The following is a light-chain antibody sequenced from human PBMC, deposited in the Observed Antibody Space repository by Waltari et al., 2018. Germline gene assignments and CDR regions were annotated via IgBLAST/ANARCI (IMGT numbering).Light chain of an antibody. CDR1: ASNIGSNT. J-gene: IGLJ1*01. Sequence: QSVLTQPPSASGTPGQRVTISCSGSASNIGSNTVNWSQQLPGPAPKLVLSGDHQRRAGVSGRCSGSKSGTSASRAISGLQSEDEADYFCAAWDDSLAGSYVFGTGTKVTVL. V-gene: IGLV1-44*01. CDR2: GDH. CDR3: AAWDDSLAGSYV.